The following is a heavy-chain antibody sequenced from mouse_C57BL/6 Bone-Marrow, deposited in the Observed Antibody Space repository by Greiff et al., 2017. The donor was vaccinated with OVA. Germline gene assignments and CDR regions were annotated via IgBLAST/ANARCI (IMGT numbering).Heavy chain of an antibody. V-gene: IGHV6-3*01. CDR1: GFTFSNYW. D-gene: IGHD1-1*01. CDR2: IRLKSDDNAT. CDR3: TGPYYCGSSYVDFAY. Sequence: EVKLVESGGGLVQPGGSMKLSCVASGFTFSNYWMNWVRQSPEKGLEWVAQIRLKSDDNATHYAGYVKGRFTISRDDTKSSVYLQMNNLRAEDTGIYYCTGPYYCGSSYVDFAYWGQGTLVTVSA. J-gene: IGHJ3*01.